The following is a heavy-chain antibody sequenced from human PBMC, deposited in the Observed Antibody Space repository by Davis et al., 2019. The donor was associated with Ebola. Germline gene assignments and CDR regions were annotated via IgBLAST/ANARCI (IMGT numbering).Heavy chain of an antibody. D-gene: IGHD3-22*01. CDR3: ARRTVVIRDNWFDP. CDR1: GYTFTGYY. CDR2: ISAYNGNT. V-gene: IGHV1-18*04. J-gene: IGHJ5*02. Sequence: ASVTVSCKASGYTFTGYYMHWVRQAPGQGLEWMGWISAYNGNTNYAQKLQGRVTMTTDTSMSTAYMELSSLRSEDTAVYYCARRTVVIRDNWFDPWGQGTLVTVSS.